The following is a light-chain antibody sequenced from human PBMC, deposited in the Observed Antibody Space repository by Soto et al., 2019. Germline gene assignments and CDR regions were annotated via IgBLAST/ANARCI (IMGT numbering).Light chain of an antibody. CDR2: WAS. J-gene: IGKJ2*01. CDR3: QQYYTTPQDT. CDR1: QSVLNSSNNRNY. Sequence: DIVMTQSPDSLAVSLGERATINCKSSQSVLNSSNNRNYLAWYQQKPGQPPKLLIYWASTRESGVPDRFSGSGSGPDFTLTLSRLQAEDVAVYYCQQYYTTPQDTFGQGTKLEIK. V-gene: IGKV4-1*01.